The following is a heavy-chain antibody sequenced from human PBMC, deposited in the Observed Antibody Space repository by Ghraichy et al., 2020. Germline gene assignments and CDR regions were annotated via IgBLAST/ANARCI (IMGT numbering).Heavy chain of an antibody. D-gene: IGHD6-13*01. V-gene: IGHV3-30-3*01. CDR1: GFPFRTYS. CDR2: ISHDGNFK. J-gene: IGHJ6*02. CDR3: ARDIKSSSWSYYYYAMDV. Sequence: GGSLRLSCAVSGFPFRTYSMHWVRQAPGKGLEWVAVISHDGNFKYYADSVKGRFTISRDNSKNTLYLQMNSLRAEDTALYYCARDIKSSSWSYYYYAMDVWGQGTTVTVSS.